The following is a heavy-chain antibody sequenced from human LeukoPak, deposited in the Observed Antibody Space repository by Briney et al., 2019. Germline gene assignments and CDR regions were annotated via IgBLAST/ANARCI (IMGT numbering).Heavy chain of an antibody. V-gene: IGHV1-3*01. Sequence: ASLKVSCKACGYTFSDYAMHWVRQAPGQRFEWIGWIDAGNGDTRYSQKFQGRVTITRDTSASTAYIELRSLRSEDTAMYYCARGSTSDWPLDHWGQETLVTISS. CDR1: GYTFSDYA. J-gene: IGHJ4*02. CDR3: ARGSTSDWPLDH. CDR2: IDAGNGDT. D-gene: IGHD2-2*01.